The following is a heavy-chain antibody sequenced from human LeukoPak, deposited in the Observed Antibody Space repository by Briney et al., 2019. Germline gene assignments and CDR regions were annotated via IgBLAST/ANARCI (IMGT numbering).Heavy chain of an antibody. J-gene: IGHJ4*02. D-gene: IGHD6-13*01. V-gene: IGHV3-30*04. CDR2: ISYDGSNK. Sequence: PGGSLRLSCAASGFTFSSYAMHWVRQAPGKGLEWVAVISYDGSNKYYADSVKGRFTISRDNSKNTLYLQMNSLRAEDTAVYYCAWGAAAGPFDYWGQGTLVTVSS. CDR3: AWGAAAGPFDY. CDR1: GFTFSSYA.